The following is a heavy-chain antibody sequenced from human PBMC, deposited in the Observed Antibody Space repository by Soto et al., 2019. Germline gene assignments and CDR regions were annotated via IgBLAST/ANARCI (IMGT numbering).Heavy chain of an antibody. Sequence: EVQLVESGGGLVKPGGSLRLSCAASGFTFSNAWMNWVRQAPGKGLEWVGRIKSKTDGGTTDYAAPVKGRFTISRDDSKNTLYLQMNSLKTEDTAVYYCSAAGPYYYCGMDVWGQGTTVTVSS. CDR2: IKSKTDGGTT. D-gene: IGHD2-8*02. CDR3: SAAGPYYYCGMDV. J-gene: IGHJ6*02. V-gene: IGHV3-15*07. CDR1: GFTFSNAW.